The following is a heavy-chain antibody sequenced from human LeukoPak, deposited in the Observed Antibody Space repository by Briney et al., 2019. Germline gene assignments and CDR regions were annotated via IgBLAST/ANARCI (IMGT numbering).Heavy chain of an antibody. CDR2: IKTDGSTT. CDR3: VRGYNSGNDY. D-gene: IGHD6-19*01. J-gene: IGHJ4*02. CDR1: GFTFSNYW. V-gene: IGHV3-74*01. Sequence: PGGSLRLSCAVSGFTFSNYWMHWVRQAPGKGLVWVSRIKTDGSTTSYADSVKGRFTISRDNAKNIAYLQMNSLRAEDTAVYYCVRGYNSGNDYWGQGTLVTVSS.